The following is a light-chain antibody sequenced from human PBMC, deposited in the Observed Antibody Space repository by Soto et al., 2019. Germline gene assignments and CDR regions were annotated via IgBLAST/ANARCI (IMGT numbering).Light chain of an antibody. Sequence: QSVLTQPPSVSGAPGQRVTISCTGNSANIGAGYDVQWYQQFPGRDPNLIIFRNNNRPSGVPDRFSASKSDNSASLAIAGLQTEDEADYYCQSYDSSVNGVVFGGGTQLTVL. J-gene: IGLJ2*01. CDR1: SANIGAGYD. CDR3: QSYDSSVNGVV. CDR2: RNN. V-gene: IGLV1-40*01.